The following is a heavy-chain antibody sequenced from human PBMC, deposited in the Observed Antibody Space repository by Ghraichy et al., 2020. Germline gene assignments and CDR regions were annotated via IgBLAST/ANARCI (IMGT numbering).Heavy chain of an antibody. CDR2: INHSGST. Sequence: ESLNISCAVYGGSFSGYYWSWIRQPPGKGLEWIGEINHSGSTNYNPSLKSRVTISVDTSKNQFSLKLSSVTAADTAVYYCARDIVVVPAAISYYYYYGMDVWGQGTTVTVSS. CDR3: ARDIVVVPAAISYYYYYGMDV. J-gene: IGHJ6*02. V-gene: IGHV4-34*01. CDR1: GGSFSGYY. D-gene: IGHD2-2*01.